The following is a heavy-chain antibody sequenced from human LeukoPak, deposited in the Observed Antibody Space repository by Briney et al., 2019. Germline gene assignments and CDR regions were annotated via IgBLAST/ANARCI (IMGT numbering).Heavy chain of an antibody. J-gene: IGHJ3*02. CDR1: GFTFSSYW. Sequence: GGSLRLSCAASGFTFSSYWMHWVRQAPGKGRVWVSRINSDESSTSYADSVKGRFTIYRDNAKNTLCLQMNSLRAEDTAVYYCAREVRYDFWSGYSHDAFDIWGQGTMVTVSS. D-gene: IGHD3-3*01. CDR3: AREVRYDFWSGYSHDAFDI. V-gene: IGHV3-74*01. CDR2: INSDESST.